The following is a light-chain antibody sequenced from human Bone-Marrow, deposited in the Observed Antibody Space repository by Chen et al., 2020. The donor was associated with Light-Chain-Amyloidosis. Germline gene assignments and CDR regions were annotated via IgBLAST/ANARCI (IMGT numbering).Light chain of an antibody. CDR3: QSFDTAYTV. V-gene: IGLV1-40*01. J-gene: IGLJ7*01. Sequence: QSVLTQPPSVSGAPGQRVISPCTGSSSNIGAGRDVHWYQQLPGTAPKLLIYGNTNRPSGVPDRFSGSRSGTSASLAISGLRTEDEADYYCQSFDTAYTVFGGGTHLTVL. CDR2: GNT. CDR1: SSNIGAGRD.